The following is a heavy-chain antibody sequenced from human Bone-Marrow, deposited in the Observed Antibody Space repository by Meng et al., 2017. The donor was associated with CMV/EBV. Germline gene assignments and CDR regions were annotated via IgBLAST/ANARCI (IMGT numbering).Heavy chain of an antibody. CDR3: AKTRSTSSYTAVDC. CDR2: ISSSGDST. Sequence: SGFTIISHGMSWVRQAPGKGLEGVSLISSSGDSTSYADSVKGRFTISRDSSKNTLYLQMNSLRAEDTALYYCAKTRSTSSYTAVDCWGQGTLVTVSS. J-gene: IGHJ4*02. V-gene: IGHV3-23*01. D-gene: IGHD2-2*02. CDR1: GFTIISHG.